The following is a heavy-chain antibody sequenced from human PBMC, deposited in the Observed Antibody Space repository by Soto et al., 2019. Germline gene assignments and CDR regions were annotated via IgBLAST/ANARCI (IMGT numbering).Heavy chain of an antibody. CDR3: ARGLAYYGGLLFDF. J-gene: IGHJ4*02. Sequence: KSSETLSLTCAVSGGSISSDEYSWNWIRQPPGKGLEWIGYIHRSGSTYYNPSLKSRVSISLDRSKKQFSLKLSSVTAADTAVYYCARGLAYYGGLLFDFWGQGTLVTVSS. CDR2: IHRSGST. D-gene: IGHD4-17*01. V-gene: IGHV4-30-2*01. CDR1: GGSISSDEYS.